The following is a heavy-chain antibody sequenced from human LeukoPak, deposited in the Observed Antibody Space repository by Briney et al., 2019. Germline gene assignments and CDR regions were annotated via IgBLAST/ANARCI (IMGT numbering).Heavy chain of an antibody. CDR3: ARDPLRYLRVGHYDY. J-gene: IGHJ4*02. V-gene: IGHV3-21*01. D-gene: IGHD3-9*01. CDR1: GFTFGNSA. Sequence: GGSLRLSCAASGFTFGNSAMNWVRQVPGKGLEWVSSIDYDSSHVYYAASVRGRFTISRDNARNSVYLQMNSLRVEDTAVYYCARDPLRYLRVGHYDYWGQGTLVAVSS. CDR2: IDYDSSHV.